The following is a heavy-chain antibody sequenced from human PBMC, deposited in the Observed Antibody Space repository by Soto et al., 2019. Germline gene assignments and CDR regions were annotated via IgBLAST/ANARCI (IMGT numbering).Heavy chain of an antibody. CDR3: VRTARQGAVAPHWFDR. CDR1: GASIRSTDYY. V-gene: IGHV4-30-4*01. J-gene: IGHJ5*02. CDR2: VYYTGST. Sequence: SETLSLTCTVSGASIRSTDYYWSWIRQAPGKGLEWIGYVYYTGSTYYNPSLMSRLTISVDTSKNQFSLKLTSVTAAETAVYYCVRTARQGAVAPHWFDRWGQGAQVTVSS. D-gene: IGHD2-21*02.